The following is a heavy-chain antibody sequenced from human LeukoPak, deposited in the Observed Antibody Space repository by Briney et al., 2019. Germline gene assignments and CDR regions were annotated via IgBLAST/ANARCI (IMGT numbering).Heavy chain of an antibody. J-gene: IGHJ6*02. CDR1: GFTFSTYA. CDR2: ISDSGGNT. D-gene: IGHD1-26*01. V-gene: IGHV3-23*01. Sequence: GGSLRLSCAASGFTFSTYAMTWVRQAPGKGLEWVSLISDSGGNTYYAYSVKGRFTISRDNSKNTLSLQMNSLRAEDTAVYYCAKDVRVGGGGMDVWGQGTPVTVSS. CDR3: AKDVRVGGGGMDV.